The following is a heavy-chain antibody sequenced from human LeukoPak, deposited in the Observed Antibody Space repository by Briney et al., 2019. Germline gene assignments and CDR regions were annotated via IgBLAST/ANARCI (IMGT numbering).Heavy chain of an antibody. CDR3: ARPRGSSGRGDFDY. D-gene: IGHD6-19*01. CDR2: IIPIFGTA. V-gene: IGHV1-69*06. CDR1: GGTFSSYA. J-gene: IGHJ4*02. Sequence: SVKVSCKASGGTFSSYAISWVRQAPGQGLEWMGGIIPIFGTANYAQKFQGRVTITADTSTSTAYMELRSLRSDDTAVYYCARPRGSSGRGDFDYWGQGTLVTVSS.